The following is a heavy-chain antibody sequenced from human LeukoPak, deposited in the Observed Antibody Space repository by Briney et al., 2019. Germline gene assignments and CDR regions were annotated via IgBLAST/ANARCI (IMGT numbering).Heavy chain of an antibody. CDR3: ARDLVAGTLYFDY. CDR2: ISSSSSYI. D-gene: IGHD6-19*01. J-gene: IGHJ4*02. V-gene: IGHV3-21*01. Sequence: GGSLRLSCTASGFTFSSYSMNWVRQAPGKGLDWVSSISSSSSYIYYADSVKGRFTISRDNAKNSLYLQMNSLRAEDTAVYYCARDLVAGTLYFDYWGQGTLVTVSS. CDR1: GFTFSSYS.